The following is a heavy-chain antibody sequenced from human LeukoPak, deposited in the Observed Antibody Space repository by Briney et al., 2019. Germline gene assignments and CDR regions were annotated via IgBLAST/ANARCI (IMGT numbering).Heavy chain of an antibody. CDR3: ARDTVGGCFDY. D-gene: IGHD4-23*01. CDR2: LSYDGSNE. CDR1: GFILTNYA. V-gene: IGHV3-30*11. J-gene: IGHJ4*02. Sequence: GGSLRLSCSVSGFILTNYAMHWVRQAPGKGLEWVAVLSYDGSNEDYADSVKGRFTISRDNSRNTLYLQLNSLRAEDTALDYCARDTVGGCFDYWGQGTLVTVSS.